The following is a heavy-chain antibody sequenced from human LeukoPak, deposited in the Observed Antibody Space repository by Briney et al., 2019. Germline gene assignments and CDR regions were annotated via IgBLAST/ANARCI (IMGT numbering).Heavy chain of an antibody. V-gene: IGHV3-9*01. CDR3: ARDQNGVLGSAEPSHPEDIEIVAAVPAYNWFDP. Sequence: GGSLRLSCAASGFTFDDYAMHWVRQAPGKGLEWVSGISWNSGSIDYADSVKGRFTISRDNAKNSLYLQMNSLRAEDTALYYCARDQNGVLGSAEPSHPEDIEIVAAVPAYNWFDPWGQGTLVTVSS. D-gene: IGHD2-2*01. CDR1: GFTFDDYA. J-gene: IGHJ5*02. CDR2: ISWNSGSI.